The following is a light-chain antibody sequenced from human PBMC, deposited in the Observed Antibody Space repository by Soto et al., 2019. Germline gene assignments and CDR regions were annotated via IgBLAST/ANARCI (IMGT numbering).Light chain of an antibody. V-gene: IGLV2-11*01. J-gene: IGLJ3*02. CDR2: DVS. CDR1: SSDVGGYNY. Sequence: QSALTQPRSVSGSPGQSVTISCTGTSSDVGGYNYVSWYQQHPGKAPKLMIYDVSKRPSGVPDRFSGSKSGNTASLTISRLQAEDEADYYCCAYAGSYTVFGGGTKLTV. CDR3: CAYAGSYTV.